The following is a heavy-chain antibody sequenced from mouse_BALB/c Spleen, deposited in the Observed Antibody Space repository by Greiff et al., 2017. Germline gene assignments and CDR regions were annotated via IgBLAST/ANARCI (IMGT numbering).Heavy chain of an antibody. J-gene: IGHJ3*01. CDR2: INPGSGGT. V-gene: IGHV1-54*01. Sequence: QVQLQQSGAELVRPGTSVKVSCKASGYAFTNYLIEWVKQRPGQGLEWIGVINPGSGGTNYNEKFKGKATLTADKSSSTAYMQLSSLTSDDSAVYFCATYGSSYPAWFAYWGQGTLVTVSA. CDR1: GYAFTNYL. CDR3: ATYGSSYPAWFAY. D-gene: IGHD1-1*01.